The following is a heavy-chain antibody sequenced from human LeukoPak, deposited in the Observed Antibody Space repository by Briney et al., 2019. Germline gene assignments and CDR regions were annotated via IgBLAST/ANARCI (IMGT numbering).Heavy chain of an antibody. V-gene: IGHV3-74*01. Sequence: GGSLRLSCAASGFTFSTYWMHWVRQAPGKGLVWVSRISSDGSITGYADSVKGRFTISRDNAKNTLYLQMNSLRAEDTAVYYYARGGSYDVFDIWGQGTMVTVSS. CDR3: ARGGSYDVFDI. D-gene: IGHD3-16*01. J-gene: IGHJ3*02. CDR2: ISSDGSIT. CDR1: GFTFSTYW.